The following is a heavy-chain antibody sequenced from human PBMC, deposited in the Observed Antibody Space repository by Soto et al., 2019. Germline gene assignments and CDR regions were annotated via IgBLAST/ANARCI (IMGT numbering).Heavy chain of an antibody. Sequence: NPSETLSLTCAVYGGSFSAYCWSWIRQPPGKGLERIGEVSQSGSSNYNPSLKSRVTISVDTSKNQFSLRLSSVTAADTAVYYCARGLKGYSSSWYVAWGQGTQVTVSS. V-gene: IGHV4-34*01. CDR1: GGSFSAYC. D-gene: IGHD6-13*01. CDR3: ARGLKGYSSSWYVA. J-gene: IGHJ5*02. CDR2: VSQSGSS.